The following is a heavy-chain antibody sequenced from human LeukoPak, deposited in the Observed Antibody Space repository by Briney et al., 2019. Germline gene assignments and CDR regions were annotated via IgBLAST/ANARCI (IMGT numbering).Heavy chain of an antibody. CDR2: IHPEGNEK. V-gene: IGHV3-7*04. J-gene: IGHJ4*02. Sequence: GGSLRLSCALSGFSFTNFWMSWLRQAPGRGVEWVANIHPEGNEKYHVESVKGRFTISRDNTKNLLFLQMNGLRVEDTAVYYCARGGAFSGDHWGQGTLVTVSS. CDR3: ARGGAFSGDH. CDR1: GFSFTNFW.